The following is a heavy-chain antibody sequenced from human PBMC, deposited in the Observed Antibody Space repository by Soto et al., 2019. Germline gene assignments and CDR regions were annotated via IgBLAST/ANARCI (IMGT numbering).Heavy chain of an antibody. CDR3: AHRCGRHARGITRTYYFDY. Sequence: QITLKESGPTLVKPTQTLTLTCTFSGFSLSTSAVGVGWIRQPPGKALQWLALIYWDDDKQYSPSLKSRLTITKDTSKNQVGLTLTNTDPVDTAIYYCAHRCGRHARGITRTYYFDYWGQGTLVIVSS. CDR1: GFSLSTSAVG. D-gene: IGHD3-10*02. V-gene: IGHV2-5*02. CDR2: IYWDDDK. J-gene: IGHJ4*02.